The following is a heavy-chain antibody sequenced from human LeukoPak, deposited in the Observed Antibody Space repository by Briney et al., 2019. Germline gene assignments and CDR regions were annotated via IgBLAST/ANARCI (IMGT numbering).Heavy chain of an antibody. D-gene: IGHD3-3*01. CDR1: GGSISSYY. V-gene: IGHV4-59*01. CDR2: IYYSGST. CDR3: AREELGYYDFWSGYYLSDAFDI. Sequence: SETLSLTCTVSGGSISSYYWSWIRQPPGKGLEWIGYIYYSGSTNYNPFLKSRVTISVDTSKNQFSLKLSSVTAADTAVYYCAREELGYYDFWSGYYLSDAFDIWGQGTMVTVSS. J-gene: IGHJ3*02.